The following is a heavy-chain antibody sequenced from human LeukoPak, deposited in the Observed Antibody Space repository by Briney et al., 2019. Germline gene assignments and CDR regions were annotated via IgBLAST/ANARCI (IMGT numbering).Heavy chain of an antibody. CDR3: ARDYCSSTSCNWFDP. V-gene: IGHV4-4*07. J-gene: IGHJ5*02. CDR2: IYTSGST. D-gene: IGHD2-2*01. CDR1: GGSISSYY. Sequence: PSETLSLTCTVSGGSISSYYWSWIRQPAGKGLEWIGRIYTSGSTNYNPSLKSRVTMSVDTSKNQFSLKLSSVTAADTAVYYCARDYCSSTSCNWFDPWGQGTLVTVSS.